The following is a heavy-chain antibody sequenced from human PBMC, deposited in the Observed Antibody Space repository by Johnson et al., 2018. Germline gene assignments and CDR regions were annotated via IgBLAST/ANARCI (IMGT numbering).Heavy chain of an antibody. CDR1: GFTFSGSL. V-gene: IGHV3-33*08. D-gene: IGHD4-17*01. J-gene: IGHJ6*02. CDR2: IWYDGSNK. Sequence: VQLLESGGGVVQPGKSLRLSCAASGFTFSGSLMHWVRQAPGKGLEWVAVIWYDGSNKNYADSVKGRFTISRDNSKNPRYLQMNRPRAEETDLYYCARATGLYGDLYYYGMDVWGQGTTVTVPS. CDR3: ARATGLYGDLYYYGMDV.